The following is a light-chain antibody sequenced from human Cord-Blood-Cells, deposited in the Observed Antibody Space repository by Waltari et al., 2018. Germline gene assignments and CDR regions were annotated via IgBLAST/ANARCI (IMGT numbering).Light chain of an antibody. J-gene: IGLJ3*02. V-gene: IGLV2-11*01. CDR1: SSDLGGYNY. CDR2: DVS. CDR3: CSYAGSYTWV. Sequence: QSALTQPRSVSGSPGQSATISSTGTSSDLGGYNYVPCSQQHPGKAPKLMIYDVSKRPSGVPDRFSGSKSGNTASLTISGLQAEDEADYYCCSYAGSYTWVFGGGTKLTVL.